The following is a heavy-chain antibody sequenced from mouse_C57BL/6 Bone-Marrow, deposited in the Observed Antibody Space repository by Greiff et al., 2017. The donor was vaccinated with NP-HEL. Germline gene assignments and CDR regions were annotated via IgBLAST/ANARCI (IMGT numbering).Heavy chain of an antibody. V-gene: IGHV1-81*01. CDR1: GYTFTSYG. J-gene: IGHJ1*03. D-gene: IGHD2-5*01. CDR2: IYPRSGNT. Sequence: VQLQQSGAELARPGASVKLSCKASGYTFTSYGISWVKQRTGQGLGWIGEIYPRSGNTYYNEKFKGKATLTADKSSSTAYMELRSLTSEDSAVYFCAKDSNFWYFDVWGTGTTVTVSS. CDR3: AKDSNFWYFDV.